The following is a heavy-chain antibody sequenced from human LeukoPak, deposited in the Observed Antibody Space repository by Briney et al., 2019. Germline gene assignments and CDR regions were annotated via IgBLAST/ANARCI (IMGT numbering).Heavy chain of an antibody. CDR1: GFTFSSYG. V-gene: IGHV3-30*18. Sequence: GGSLRLSCAASGFTFSSYGMHWVRQAPGKGLEWVAVISYDGSNKYYADSVKGRFTISRDNSKNTLYLQMNSLRAEDTAIYYCAKDLTSSGGLGTNDYWGQGTLVTVSS. CDR3: AKDLTSSGGLGTNDY. J-gene: IGHJ4*02. D-gene: IGHD3-10*01. CDR2: ISYDGSNK.